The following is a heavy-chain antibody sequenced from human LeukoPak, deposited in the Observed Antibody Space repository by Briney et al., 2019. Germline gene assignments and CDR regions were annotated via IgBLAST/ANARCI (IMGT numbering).Heavy chain of an antibody. Sequence: GASVEVSCKASGYTFTGYYMHWVRQAPGQGLEWMGRINPNSGGTNYAQKFQGRVTMTRDTSISTAYMELGRLRSDDTAVYYCAREFVVVVAAFEPWGQGTLVTVSS. CDR1: GYTFTGYY. V-gene: IGHV1-2*06. J-gene: IGHJ5*02. CDR3: AREFVVVVAAFEP. CDR2: INPNSGGT. D-gene: IGHD2-15*01.